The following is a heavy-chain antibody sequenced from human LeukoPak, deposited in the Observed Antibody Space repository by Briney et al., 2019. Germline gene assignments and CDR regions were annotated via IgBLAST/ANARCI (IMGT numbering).Heavy chain of an antibody. V-gene: IGHV3-23*01. D-gene: IGHD1-26*01. J-gene: IGHJ3*02. CDR3: AKSLFTSAAGTGRAFHI. CDR2: ISASGDVT. CDR1: EFTFSKFP. Sequence: GGSLRLSCAASEFTFSKFPMGWVRQAPGRGLEWVSAISASGDVTFHADSVRGRFTISRDNSKSTLFLQMNDLRVEDTAKFYCAKSLFTSAAGTGRAFHIWGQGTMVSVSS.